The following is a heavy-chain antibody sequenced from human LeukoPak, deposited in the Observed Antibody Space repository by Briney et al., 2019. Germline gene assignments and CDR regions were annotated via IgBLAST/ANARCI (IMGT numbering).Heavy chain of an antibody. CDR1: GFTFSNYW. CDR3: ARGLTVFGVVNDAFDI. CDR2: IDSDGSSR. V-gene: IGHV3-74*01. J-gene: IGHJ3*02. D-gene: IGHD3-3*01. Sequence: QAEGSLRLSCVASGFTFSNYWMNWVRQAPGKGLVWVSRIDSDGSSRSYTDAVKGRFTISRDNAKNTLYLQMNSLRGEDTAVYYCARGLTVFGVVNDAFDIWGQGTMVTVSS.